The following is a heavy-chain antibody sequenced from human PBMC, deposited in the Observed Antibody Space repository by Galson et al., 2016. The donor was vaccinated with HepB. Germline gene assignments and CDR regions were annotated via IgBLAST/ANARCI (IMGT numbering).Heavy chain of an antibody. V-gene: IGHV3-48*02. CDR1: GFTFSSYS. D-gene: IGHD4-17*01. Sequence: SLRLSCAASGFTFSSYSMNWVRQAPGKGLEWVSYILSSGSAIYYADSVKGRFTISRDNANNSLYLQMKSLKDEDTAVYYCARGDSSRSRYYFYGMDVWGQGTTVTVSS. CDR2: ILSSGSAI. CDR3: ARGDSSRSRYYFYGMDV. J-gene: IGHJ6*02.